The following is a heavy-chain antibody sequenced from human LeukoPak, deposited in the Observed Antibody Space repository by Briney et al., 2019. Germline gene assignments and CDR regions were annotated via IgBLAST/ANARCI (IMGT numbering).Heavy chain of an antibody. CDR2: ISSSSSYI. CDR1: GFTFSSYW. D-gene: IGHD2-2*01. Sequence: PGVSLRLSCVGSGFTFSSYWMSWVRQAPGKGLEWVSSISSSSSYIYYADSVKGRFTISRDNAKNSLYLQMNSLRAGDTAVYYCARDEGDYASPPDYWGQGTLVTVSS. J-gene: IGHJ4*02. CDR3: ARDEGDYASPPDY. V-gene: IGHV3-21*01.